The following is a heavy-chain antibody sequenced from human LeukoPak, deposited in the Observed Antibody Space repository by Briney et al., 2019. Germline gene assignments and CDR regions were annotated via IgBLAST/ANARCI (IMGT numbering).Heavy chain of an antibody. CDR1: GLALSSFE. CDR2: IGASGSPI. J-gene: IGHJ4*02. CDR3: ARMGGAPQG. V-gene: IGHV3-48*03. D-gene: IGHD2-21*01. Sequence: RGSLRLSCAASGLALSSFEMTWVRQPQGKGLEWIANIGASGSPIFYADSVKGRFTVSRDNAESPLYLHMNSLRVEDTSVYYCARMGGAPQGWGLGALVAVSS.